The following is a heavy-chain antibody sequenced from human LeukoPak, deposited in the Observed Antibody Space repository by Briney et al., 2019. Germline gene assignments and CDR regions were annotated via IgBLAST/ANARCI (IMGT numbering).Heavy chain of an antibody. CDR2: IYYSGST. J-gene: IGHJ3*02. Sequence: SEILSLTCTVSGGSISSYYWSWIRQPPGKGLEWIGYIYYSGSTNYNPSLKSRVTISVDTSKNQFSLKLSSVTAADTAVYYCARVTSGPWAFDIWGQGTMVTVSS. V-gene: IGHV4-59*01. CDR1: GGSISSYY. D-gene: IGHD5-12*01. CDR3: ARVTSGPWAFDI.